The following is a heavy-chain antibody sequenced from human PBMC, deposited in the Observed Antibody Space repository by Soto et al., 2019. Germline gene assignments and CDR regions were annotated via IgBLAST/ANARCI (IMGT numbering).Heavy chain of an antibody. CDR3: SRDSYGGSGSFPLFDY. J-gene: IGHJ4*02. V-gene: IGHV3-48*01. D-gene: IGHD3-10*01. Sequence: GGSLRLSCAASGFTFSNYNMNWVRQAPGKGLEWVSYISSSSNTRYYADSVKGRFTISRDNAKNSLYLQMNSLRAEDTAVYYCSRDSYGGSGSFPLFDYWGQGNLVTVSS. CDR2: ISSSSNTR. CDR1: GFTFSNYN.